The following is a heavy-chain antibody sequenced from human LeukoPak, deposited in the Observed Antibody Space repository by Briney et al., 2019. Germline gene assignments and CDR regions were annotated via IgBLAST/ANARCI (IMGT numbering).Heavy chain of an antibody. Sequence: QPGGSLRLSCAASGFTFSRYEMNWVREAPGKGVGGVSYISSSGSTIYYADSVKGRFTISRDNAKNSLYLQMNSLRAEDTAVYYCARDGSGYGHDAFDIWGQGTMVTVSS. CDR3: ARDGSGYGHDAFDI. J-gene: IGHJ3*02. CDR1: GFTFSRYE. D-gene: IGHD5-12*01. V-gene: IGHV3-48*03. CDR2: ISSSGSTI.